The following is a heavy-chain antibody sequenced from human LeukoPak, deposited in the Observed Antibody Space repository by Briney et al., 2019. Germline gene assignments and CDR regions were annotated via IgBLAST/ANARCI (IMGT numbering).Heavy chain of an antibody. CDR1: GFTYSTYW. V-gene: IGHV3-74*01. CDR3: ARDELTAADY. Sequence: GGSLRLSCAASGFTYSTYWMHWVRQGPGKGLVWVARINSDGSSATYADSVKGRFTISRDNAENTLYLQMNSLRPEDTAVYYCARDELTAADYWGQGTLVTVSS. D-gene: IGHD2-21*02. J-gene: IGHJ4*02. CDR2: INSDGSSA.